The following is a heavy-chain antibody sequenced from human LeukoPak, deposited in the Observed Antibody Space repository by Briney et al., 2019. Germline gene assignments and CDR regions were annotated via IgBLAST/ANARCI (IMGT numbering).Heavy chain of an antibody. CDR2: IYYSGST. CDR3: ARAAAGIVGAADY. Sequence: SETLSLTCTVSGGSISSYYWSWIRQPPGKGLEWIGYIYYSGSTNYNPSLKSRVTISVDTSKNQFSLKLSSVTAADTAVYYCARAAAGIVGAADYWGQGTLVSVSS. V-gene: IGHV4-59*01. J-gene: IGHJ4*02. CDR1: GGSISSYY. D-gene: IGHD1-26*01.